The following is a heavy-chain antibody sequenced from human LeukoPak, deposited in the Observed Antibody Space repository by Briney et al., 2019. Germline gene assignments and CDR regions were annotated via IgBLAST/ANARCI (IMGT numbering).Heavy chain of an antibody. CDR3: AKTRGNIWSGFDY. Sequence: GGSLRLSCAASGFTFSSYSMNWVRQAPGKGLEWVSSISSSSSYIYYADSVKGRFTISRDNAKNSLYLQMNSLRAEDTAVYHCAKTRGNIWSGFDYWGQGILVTVSS. V-gene: IGHV3-21*04. J-gene: IGHJ4*02. CDR2: ISSSSSYI. D-gene: IGHD6-13*01. CDR1: GFTFSSYS.